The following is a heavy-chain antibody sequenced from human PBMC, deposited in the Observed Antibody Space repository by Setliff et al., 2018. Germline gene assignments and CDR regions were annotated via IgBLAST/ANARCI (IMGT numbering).Heavy chain of an antibody. CDR2: INKTDGGPT. Sequence: PGGSLRLSCAASGFTVSDAWMGWVRQTPGEGLDWVGRINKTDGGPTDYAAPVKGRFTISRDDSKNTLYLQMNSLKTEDTAIYYCVKLVPQAISSDPWGQGTLVTVSS. D-gene: IGHD3-10*01. CDR3: VKLVPQAISSDP. V-gene: IGHV3-15*01. J-gene: IGHJ5*02. CDR1: GFTVSDAW.